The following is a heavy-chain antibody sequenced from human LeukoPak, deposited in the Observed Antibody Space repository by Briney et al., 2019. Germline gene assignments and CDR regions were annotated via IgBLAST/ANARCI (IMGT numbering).Heavy chain of an antibody. CDR3: ARPDIVVLGGMDV. V-gene: IGHV3-21*01. J-gene: IGHJ6*04. CDR1: GFTFSSYA. CDR2: ISSSSSYI. D-gene: IGHD2-2*01. Sequence: GGSLRLSCAASGFTFSSYAMSWVRQAPGKGLEWFSSISSSSSYIYYADSVKGRFTISRDNAKNSLYLQMNSMRAEDTAVYYCARPDIVVLGGMDVWGKGTTVTVSS.